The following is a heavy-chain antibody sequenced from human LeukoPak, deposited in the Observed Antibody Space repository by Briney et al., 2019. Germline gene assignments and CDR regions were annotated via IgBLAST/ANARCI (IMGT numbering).Heavy chain of an antibody. V-gene: IGHV3-23*01. CDR3: AKGGNCSDGTCYSGVDY. D-gene: IGHD2-15*01. Sequence: PGGSLRLSCAASGFTFSNSAMSWVRQAPGKGLEWVSTINDGGGTTYYADSVKGRFTISRDNSKNTLYLQMNSLRAEDTAVYYCAKGGNCSDGTCYSGVDYWGQGTLVTVSS. CDR2: INDGGGTT. CDR1: GFTFSNSA. J-gene: IGHJ4*02.